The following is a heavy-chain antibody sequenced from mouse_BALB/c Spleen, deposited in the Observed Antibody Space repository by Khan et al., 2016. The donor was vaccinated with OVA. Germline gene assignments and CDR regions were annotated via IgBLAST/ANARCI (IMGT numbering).Heavy chain of an antibody. D-gene: IGHD2-13*01. V-gene: IGHV1-77*01. J-gene: IGHJ2*01. CDR1: GYTFTYYV. Sequence: QVQLKQSGPELVKPGASVKMSCKASGYTFTYYVITWVKQRTGQGLEWIGEIYPGSDNAYYNERFKGKATLTADKSSNTTHMQLSSLTSEDSAVYFCARGDGDYVYFAYWGQGTTLTVSS. CDR2: IYPGSDNA. CDR3: ARGDGDYVYFAY.